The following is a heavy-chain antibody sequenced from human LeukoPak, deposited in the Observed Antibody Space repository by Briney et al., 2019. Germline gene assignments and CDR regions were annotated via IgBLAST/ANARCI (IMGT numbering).Heavy chain of an antibody. D-gene: IGHD3-10*01. CDR3: AKVIGYYGSGSFDFYYYYGMDV. V-gene: IGHV3-23*01. J-gene: IGHJ6*02. Sequence: GGSLRLSCAASRFTFSSYAMSWVRQAPGKGLEWVSAISGSGGSTYYADSVKGRFTISRDNSKNTLYLQMNSLRAEDTAVYYCAKVIGYYGSGSFDFYYYYGMDVWGQGTTVTVSS. CDR1: RFTFSSYA. CDR2: ISGSGGST.